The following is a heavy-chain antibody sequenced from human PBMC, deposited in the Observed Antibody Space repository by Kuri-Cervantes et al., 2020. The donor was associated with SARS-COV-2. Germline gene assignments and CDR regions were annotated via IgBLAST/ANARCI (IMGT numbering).Heavy chain of an antibody. D-gene: IGHD3-22*01. J-gene: IGHJ4*02. CDR3: ARDLTLYDSSGLDFDY. V-gene: IGHV3-21*01. CDR2: ISCSSSSYI. CDR1: GFTFSSYS. Sequence: GESLKISCAASGFTFSSYSMHWVRQAPGKGLEWVSSISCSSSSYIYYADSVKGRFTISRDNAKNTLYLQMNSLRAEDTAVYYCARDLTLYDSSGLDFDYWGQGTLVTVSS.